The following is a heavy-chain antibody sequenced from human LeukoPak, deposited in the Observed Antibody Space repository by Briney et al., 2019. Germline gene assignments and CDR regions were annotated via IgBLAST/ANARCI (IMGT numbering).Heavy chain of an antibody. Sequence: SETLSLTCTVSGGSISTAYWSWIRQPPGKGLEYIAFIHYSGHTNYNPSLKSRVTISIDTSKNQFSLKLSSVTAADTAVYFCARLGKEVTYPAYYPDYWGQGTLVTVSS. J-gene: IGHJ4*02. D-gene: IGHD1-26*01. CDR1: GGSISTAY. CDR2: IHYSGHT. CDR3: ARLGKEVTYPAYYPDY. V-gene: IGHV4-59*08.